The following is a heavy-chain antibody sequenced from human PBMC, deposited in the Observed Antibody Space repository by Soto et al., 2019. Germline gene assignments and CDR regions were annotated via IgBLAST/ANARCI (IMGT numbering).Heavy chain of an antibody. Sequence: GASVKVSCKASGYTFTGYYMHWVRQAPGQGLEWMGWINPNSGGTNYAQKLQGRVTMTRDTSISTAYMELSRLRSDDTAVYYCARDRRVGYCSGGSCYQPPSLGYWGQGTLVTVSS. CDR1: GYTFTGYY. V-gene: IGHV1-2*02. CDR2: INPNSGGT. CDR3: ARDRRVGYCSGGSCYQPPSLGY. J-gene: IGHJ4*02. D-gene: IGHD2-15*01.